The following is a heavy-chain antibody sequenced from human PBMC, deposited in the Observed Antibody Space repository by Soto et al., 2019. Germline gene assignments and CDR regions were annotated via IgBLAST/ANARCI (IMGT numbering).Heavy chain of an antibody. CDR2: IYYIGST. CDR1: GGSISSSSYY. Sequence: SETLSLTCTVSGGSISSSSYYWGWIRQPPGKGLEWIGSIYYIGSTYYNPSLKSRVTISVDTSKNQFSLKLSSVTAADTAVYYCARRPLRITMTYYYFDYFGQGTLAAVSS. CDR3: ARRPLRITMTYYYFDY. V-gene: IGHV4-39*01. J-gene: IGHJ4*02. D-gene: IGHD3-22*01.